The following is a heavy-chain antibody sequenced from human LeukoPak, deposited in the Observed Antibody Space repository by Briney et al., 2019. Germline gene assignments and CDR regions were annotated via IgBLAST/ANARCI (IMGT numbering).Heavy chain of an antibody. Sequence: ASVQVSCKATGYTFTSYGISWVRQAPGQGLEWMGWISSNSDNTNYAQKLQGRVTMTTDTSTSTAYMELRSLRSDDTALYFCARDWGSIKVIADYWGQGTLVTVSS. V-gene: IGHV1-18*01. CDR1: GYTFTSYG. D-gene: IGHD7-27*01. CDR3: ARDWGSIKVIADY. CDR2: ISSNSDNT. J-gene: IGHJ4*02.